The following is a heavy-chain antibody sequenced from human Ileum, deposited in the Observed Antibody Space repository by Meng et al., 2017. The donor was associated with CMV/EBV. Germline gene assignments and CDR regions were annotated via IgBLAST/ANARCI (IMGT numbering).Heavy chain of an antibody. J-gene: IGHJ5*02. CDR1: GFTYISYG. D-gene: IGHD1-26*01. CDR2: IRYDGSNK. V-gene: IGHV3-30*02. Sequence: SGFTYISYGMHGVRQAPGNGLEWVAFIRYDGSNKYYADSVKGRFTISRDNSKSTLYLQMNSLRAEDTALYYCAKDNYPNRGSWFDPWGQGTLVTVSS. CDR3: AKDNYPNRGSWFDP.